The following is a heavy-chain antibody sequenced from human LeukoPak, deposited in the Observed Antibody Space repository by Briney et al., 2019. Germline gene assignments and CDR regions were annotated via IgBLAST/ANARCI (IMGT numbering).Heavy chain of an antibody. CDR3: ARGEGARDGYNYEGPFYFDY. Sequence: GGSLRLSCAASGFTFGTYWMSWVRQAPGKGLEWVANIKQDGSEKYYVDSVKGRFTISRANAKNSLHLQMNSLRAEDTAVYYCARGEGARDGYNYEGPFYFDYWGQGTLVTVSS. J-gene: IGHJ4*02. CDR1: GFTFGTYW. CDR2: IKQDGSEK. D-gene: IGHD5-24*01. V-gene: IGHV3-7*01.